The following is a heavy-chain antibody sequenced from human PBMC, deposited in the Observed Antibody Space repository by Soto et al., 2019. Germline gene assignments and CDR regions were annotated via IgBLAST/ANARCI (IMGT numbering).Heavy chain of an antibody. CDR3: ARSHDRDWSLAWFEP. CDR1: GYTFTSYG. CDR2: ISAYNGNT. Sequence: ASVKVSCKASGYTFTSYGISWVRQAPGQGLEWMGWISAYNGNTNYAQKLQGRVTMTTDTSTSTAYMELRSLRSDDTAVYYCARSHDRDWSLAWFEPWGQGTLVTVSS. D-gene: IGHD3-10*02. V-gene: IGHV1-18*01. J-gene: IGHJ5*02.